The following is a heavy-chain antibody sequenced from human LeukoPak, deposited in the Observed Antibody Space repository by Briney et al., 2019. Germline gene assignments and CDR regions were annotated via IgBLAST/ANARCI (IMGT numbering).Heavy chain of an antibody. V-gene: IGHV3-21*01. CDR2: ISSSSSYI. D-gene: IGHD1-26*01. CDR1: GFTFSSYS. Sequence: GGSLRLSCAASGFTFSSYSMNWVRQAPGKGLEWVSSISSSSSYIYYADSVKGRFTISRDNAKNSLYLQMNSLRAEDTAVYYCARGSGSYYSTFDYWGQGTLVTVSS. J-gene: IGHJ4*02. CDR3: ARGSGSYYSTFDY.